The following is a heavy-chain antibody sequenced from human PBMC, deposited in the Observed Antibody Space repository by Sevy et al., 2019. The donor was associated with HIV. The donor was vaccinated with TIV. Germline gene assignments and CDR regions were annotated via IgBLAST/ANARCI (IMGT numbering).Heavy chain of an antibody. CDR3: FSGWYDHGAFDI. CDR1: GFTFSNAW. D-gene: IGHD6-19*01. CDR2: IKSKTDGGTT. J-gene: IGHJ3*02. V-gene: IGHV3-15*01. Sequence: GGSLRLSCAASGFTFSNAWMSWVRQAPGKGLEWVGRIKSKTDGGTTDDAAPVKGRFTISRDESKNTLYLQMNSLKTEDTAVYYCFSGWYDHGAFDIWGQGTMVTVSS.